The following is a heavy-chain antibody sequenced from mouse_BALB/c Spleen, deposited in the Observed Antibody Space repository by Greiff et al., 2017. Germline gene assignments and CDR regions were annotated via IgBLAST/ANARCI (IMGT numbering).Heavy chain of an antibody. Sequence: QVQLKESGPGLVAPSQSLSITCTVSGFSLSRYSVHWVRQPPGKGLEWLGMIWGGGSTDYNSALKSRLSTSKDNSKSQVFLKMNSLQTDDTAMDYCARNLKAASTVVATDYAMDYWGQGTSVTVSS. CDR2: IWGGGST. V-gene: IGHV2-6-4*01. CDR3: ARNLKAASTVVATDYAMDY. J-gene: IGHJ4*01. D-gene: IGHD1-1*01. CDR1: GFSLSRYS.